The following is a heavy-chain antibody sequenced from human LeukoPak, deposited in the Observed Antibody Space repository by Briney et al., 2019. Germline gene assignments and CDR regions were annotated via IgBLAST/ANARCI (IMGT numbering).Heavy chain of an antibody. V-gene: IGHV1-2*02. D-gene: IGHD2-15*01. CDR3: ARDKIGCSGGSCYIGWFDP. CDR2: INPNSGGT. Sequence: GAAVKVSCKASGYTFTGYYMHWVRQAPGQGLEWMGWINPNSGGTNYAQKFQGRVTMTRDTSISTAYMELSRLRSDDTAVYYCARDKIGCSGGSCYIGWFDPWGRGTLVTVSS. J-gene: IGHJ5*02. CDR1: GYTFTGYY.